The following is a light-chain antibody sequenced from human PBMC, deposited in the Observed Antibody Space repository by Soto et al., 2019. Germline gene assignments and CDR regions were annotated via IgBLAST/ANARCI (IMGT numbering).Light chain of an antibody. V-gene: IGKV3-20*01. CDR2: GAS. J-gene: IGKJ2*01. CDR3: HQYGSSPPYT. CDR1: QSVSSTY. Sequence: EIVLTQSPGTLSLSPGERATLSCRASQSVSSTYLVWYQQKPGQAPRLLIYGASSRTTGIPDRFSGSGSGRDFTLTISRLEPEDFAVYYCHQYGSSPPYTFGQGTKLEIK.